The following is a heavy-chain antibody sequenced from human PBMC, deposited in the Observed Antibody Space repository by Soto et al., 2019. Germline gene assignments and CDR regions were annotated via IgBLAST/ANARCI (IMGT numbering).Heavy chain of an antibody. J-gene: IGHJ5*02. CDR2: ISYDGSNK. V-gene: IGHV3-30-3*01. D-gene: IGHD3-16*01. CDR3: ARAPGAITFGPNWFDP. Sequence: GGSLRLSCAASGFTFSSYAMHWVRQAPGKGLEWVAVISYDGSNKYYADSVKGRFTISRDNSKNTLYLQMNSLRAEDTAVYYCARAPGAITFGPNWFDPWGQGTLVTVSS. CDR1: GFTFSSYA.